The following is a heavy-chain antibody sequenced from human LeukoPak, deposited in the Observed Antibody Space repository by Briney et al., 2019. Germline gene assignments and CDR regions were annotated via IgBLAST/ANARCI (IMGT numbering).Heavy chain of an antibody. D-gene: IGHD3-22*01. CDR2: IKEDGSDK. V-gene: IGHV3-7*01. CDR3: AREASYYYYESSGYDY. J-gene: IGHJ4*02. Sequence: GGSLRLSCAASGFTFSNYWISWVRQAPGKVLECGANIKEDGSDKYYVDSVKGRFIISRDNVKNSLYLQMNSLRAEDTAVYYCAREASYYYYESSGYDYWGQGTLVTASS. CDR1: GFTFSNYW.